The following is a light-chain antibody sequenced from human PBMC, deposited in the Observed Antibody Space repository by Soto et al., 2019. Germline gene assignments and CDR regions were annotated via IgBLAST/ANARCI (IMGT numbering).Light chain of an antibody. J-gene: IGKJ1*01. Sequence: EIVMTQSPATLSVSPGERATLSCRASQNVSSNLAWYQQKPGQAPRLLIYGASTRATGIPARFSGSGSGTEFTLTISSLQSEDFAVYYCQQYNNWTRTFGQGTKVDIK. CDR3: QQYNNWTRT. CDR1: QNVSSN. V-gene: IGKV3-15*01. CDR2: GAS.